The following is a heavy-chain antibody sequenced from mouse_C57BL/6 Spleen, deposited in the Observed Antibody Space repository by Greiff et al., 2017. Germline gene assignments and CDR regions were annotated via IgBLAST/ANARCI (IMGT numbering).Heavy chain of an antibody. CDR3: AKDYSSFLDY. J-gene: IGHJ2*01. D-gene: IGHD2-12*01. CDR2: IWSGGGT. CDR1: GFSLTSYG. V-gene: IGHV2-5*01. Sequence: VQLQESGPGLVQPSPTLSITCTASGFSLTSYGVHWVRQSPGQGLEWLGVIWSGGGTDYNAASMSRLSSTKDNSTSRVFFKMHSLEADDTAIYYCAKDYSSFLDYWGQGATLTVSS.